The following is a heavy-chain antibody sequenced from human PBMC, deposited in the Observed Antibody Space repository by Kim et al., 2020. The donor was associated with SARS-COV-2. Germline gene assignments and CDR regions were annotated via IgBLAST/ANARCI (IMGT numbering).Heavy chain of an antibody. D-gene: IGHD6-13*01. CDR3: AKDSAAAGTEF. CDR1: GFTFSSYA. CDR2: ISGSGGST. Sequence: GGSLRFSCAASGFTFSSYAMSWVRQAPGKGLEWVSAISGSGGSTYYADSVKGRFTISRDNSKNTLYLRMNSLRAEDTAVYYCAKDSAAAGTEFRGQGTLVTVSS. J-gene: IGHJ4*02. V-gene: IGHV3-23*01.